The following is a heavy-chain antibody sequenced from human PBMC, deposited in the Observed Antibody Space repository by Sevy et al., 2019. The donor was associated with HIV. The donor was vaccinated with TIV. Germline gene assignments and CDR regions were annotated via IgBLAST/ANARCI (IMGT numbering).Heavy chain of an antibody. CDR1: GGTFSSYA. J-gene: IGHJ5*02. V-gene: IGHV1-69*13. CDR2: IIPIFGTA. Sequence: ASVKVSCKASGGTFSSYAISWVRQAPGQGLEWMGGIIPIFGTANYAQKFQGRVTITADESTSTAYMELSSLRSEDTAVYYCVRERGQQLVLGSGWFDPWGQGTLVTVSS. CDR3: VRERGQQLVLGSGWFDP. D-gene: IGHD6-13*01.